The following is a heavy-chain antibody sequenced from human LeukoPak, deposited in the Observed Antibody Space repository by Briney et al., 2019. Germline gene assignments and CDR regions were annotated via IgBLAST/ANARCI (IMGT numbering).Heavy chain of an antibody. J-gene: IGHJ4*02. V-gene: IGHV3-33*01. D-gene: IGHD3-10*01. CDR1: GFRFSSYG. Sequence: GRSLRLSCTASGFRFSSYGIHWVRQTPGKGLEWVALVSYDGSNKDYADSVKGRFTISRDNSKNTVYLQINSLRAEDTAVYYWAREMGSVYFDYWGQGTLVTVSS. CDR3: AREMGSVYFDY. CDR2: VSYDGSNK.